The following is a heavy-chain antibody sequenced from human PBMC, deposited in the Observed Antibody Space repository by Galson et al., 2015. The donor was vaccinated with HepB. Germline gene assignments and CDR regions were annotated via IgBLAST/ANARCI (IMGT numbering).Heavy chain of an antibody. CDR2: ISDDGTKR. CDR1: GFTFSSYG. Sequence: SLRLSCAASGFTFSSYGMHWVRQAPGKGLEWVAAISDDGTKRYQTDSVTGRFIISRDNSKNTLYLQMNSLRVEDTAVYYCAHLTGPHDVFDLSGQGTMVTVFS. J-gene: IGHJ3*01. V-gene: IGHV3-30*03. CDR3: AHLTGPHDVFDL.